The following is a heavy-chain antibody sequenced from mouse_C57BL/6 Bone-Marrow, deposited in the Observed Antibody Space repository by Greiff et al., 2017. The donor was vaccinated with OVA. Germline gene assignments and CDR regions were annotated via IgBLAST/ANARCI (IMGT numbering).Heavy chain of an antibody. CDR2: IDPSDSYT. Sequence: QVQLQQPGAELVMPGASVKLSCKASGYTFTSYWMHWVKQRPGQGLEWIGEIDPSDSYTNYNQKFKGKSTLTVDKSSSTAYMQLSSLTSEDSAVYYCARKGGYGSSYFDYWGQGTTLTVSS. V-gene: IGHV1-69*01. D-gene: IGHD1-1*01. CDR1: GYTFTSYW. J-gene: IGHJ2*01. CDR3: ARKGGYGSSYFDY.